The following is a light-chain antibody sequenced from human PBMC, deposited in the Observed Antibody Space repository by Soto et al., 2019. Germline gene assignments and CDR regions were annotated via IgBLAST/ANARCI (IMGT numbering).Light chain of an antibody. CDR2: DVT. CDR1: SSDVGSYNY. J-gene: IGLJ1*01. CDR3: SSYTTISTYV. V-gene: IGLV2-14*01. Sequence: QSALTQPASVSGSPGQSIAISCTGTSSDVGSYNYVSWYQQHPDKAPKLILYDVTNRPSGVPNRFSGSKSGNTASLTISGLQAEDEADYYCSSYTTISTYVFGTGTKVTVL.